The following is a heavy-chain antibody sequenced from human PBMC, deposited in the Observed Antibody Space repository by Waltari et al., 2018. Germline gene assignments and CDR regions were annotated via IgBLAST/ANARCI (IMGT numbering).Heavy chain of an antibody. CDR1: GGSLSSSSHY. J-gene: IGHJ6*02. Sequence: QLQLQESGPGLVKPSETLSLTCTVSGGSLSSSSHYWGWIRQPPGKGLEWMGIINPSGGSTSYAQKFQGRVTMTRDTSTSTVYMELSSLRSEDTAVYYCARDQDEKVVAATHYYYGMDVWGQGTTVTVSS. CDR3: ARDQDEKVVAATHYYYGMDV. CDR2: INPSGGST. V-gene: IGHV4-39*07. D-gene: IGHD2-15*01.